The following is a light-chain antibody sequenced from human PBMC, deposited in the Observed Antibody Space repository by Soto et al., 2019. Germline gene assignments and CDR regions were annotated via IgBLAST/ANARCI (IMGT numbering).Light chain of an antibody. CDR3: QSADSSGTPDWV. CDR1: ALPKQY. Sequence: SYALTQPPSVSVSPGQTARITCSGDALPKQYAYWYQQKPGQAPVLVIYKDSERPSGIPERFSGSSSGTTVTLTISGVQAEDEADYYCQSADSSGTPDWVFGGGTQLTVL. CDR2: KDS. J-gene: IGLJ3*02. V-gene: IGLV3-25*02.